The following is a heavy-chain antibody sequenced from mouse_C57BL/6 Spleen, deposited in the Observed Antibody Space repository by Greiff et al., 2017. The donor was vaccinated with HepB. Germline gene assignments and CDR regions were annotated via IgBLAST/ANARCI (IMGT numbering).Heavy chain of an antibody. D-gene: IGHD1-1*01. CDR3: ARVSGYYYGSSYWFAY. V-gene: IGHV5-4*01. Sequence: EVQVVESGGGLVKPGGSLKLSCAASGFTFSSYAMSWVRQTPEKRLEWVATISDGGSYTYYPDNVKGRFTISRDNAKNNLYLQMSHLKSEDTAMYYCARVSGYYYGSSYWFAYWGQGTLVTVSA. CDR1: GFTFSSYA. CDR2: ISDGGSYT. J-gene: IGHJ3*01.